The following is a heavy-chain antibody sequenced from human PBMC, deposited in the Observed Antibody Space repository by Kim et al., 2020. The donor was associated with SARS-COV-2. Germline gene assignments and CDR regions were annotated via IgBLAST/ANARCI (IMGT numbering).Heavy chain of an antibody. D-gene: IGHD3-10*01. CDR3: ARGLLWFGELLTFDP. CDR2: IYYSGST. V-gene: IGHV4-31*03. Sequence: SETLSLTCTVSGGSISSGGYYWSWIRQHPGKGLEWIGYIYYSGSTYYNPSLKSRVTISVDTSKNQFSLKLSSVTAADTAVYYCARGLLWFGELLTFDPWGQGTLVTVSS. CDR1: GGSISSGGYY. J-gene: IGHJ5*02.